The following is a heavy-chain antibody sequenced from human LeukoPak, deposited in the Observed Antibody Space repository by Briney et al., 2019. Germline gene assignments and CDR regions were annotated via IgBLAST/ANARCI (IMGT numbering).Heavy chain of an antibody. CDR2: ISYDGSNK. CDR3: ARDNGGYDWALDV. J-gene: IGHJ6*02. Sequence: GRSLRLSCAASGFTFSSYAMHWVRQAPGKGLEWVAVISYDGSNKYYADSVKGRFTISRDHSKNTLYLQMNSLRAEDTAVYYCARDNGGYDWALDVWGQGTTVTVSS. D-gene: IGHD5-12*01. V-gene: IGHV3-30-3*01. CDR1: GFTFSSYA.